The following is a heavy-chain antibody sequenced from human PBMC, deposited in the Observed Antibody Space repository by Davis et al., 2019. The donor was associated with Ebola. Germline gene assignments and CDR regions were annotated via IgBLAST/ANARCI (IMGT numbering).Heavy chain of an antibody. CDR2: INTNTGNP. CDR3: ARGPKYYYGSGSYYMNY. CDR1: GYTFTNYY. J-gene: IGHJ4*02. D-gene: IGHD3-10*01. Sequence: ASVKVSCKASGYTFTNYYMHWVRQAPGQGLEWMGWINTNTGNPTYAQGFTGRFVFSLDTSVSTAYLQISSLKVEDTAVYYCARGPKYYYGSGSYYMNYWGQGTLVTVSS. V-gene: IGHV7-4-1*02.